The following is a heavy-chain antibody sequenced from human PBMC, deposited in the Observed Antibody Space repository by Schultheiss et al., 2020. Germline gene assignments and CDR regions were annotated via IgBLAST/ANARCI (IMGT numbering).Heavy chain of an antibody. J-gene: IGHJ6*02. V-gene: IGHV4-4*07. Sequence: SETLSLTCTVSGGSISSYYWSWIRQPAGKGLEWIGRIYTSGSTNYNPSLKSRVTISVDTSKNQFSLKLRSVTDADTAVYYCARVPDFWSGYYTGVPGYNYGMDVWGQGTTVTVSS. D-gene: IGHD3-3*01. CDR2: IYTSGST. CDR1: GGSISSYY. CDR3: ARVPDFWSGYYTGVPGYNYGMDV.